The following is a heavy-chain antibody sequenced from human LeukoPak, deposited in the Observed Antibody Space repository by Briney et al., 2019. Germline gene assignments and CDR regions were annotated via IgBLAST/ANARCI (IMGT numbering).Heavy chain of an antibody. CDR2: IYYSGST. D-gene: IGHD5-24*01. V-gene: IGHV4-31*03. Sequence: SETLSLTCTVSGGSISSGGYYWSWIRQHPGKGLEWIGFIYYSGSTYYNPSLKSRVTISVDTSKNQFSLKLSSVTAADTAVYYCARAGDGGGRYGGLIDYWGQGTLVTVSS. CDR1: GGSISSGGYY. CDR3: ARAGDGGGRYGGLIDY. J-gene: IGHJ4*02.